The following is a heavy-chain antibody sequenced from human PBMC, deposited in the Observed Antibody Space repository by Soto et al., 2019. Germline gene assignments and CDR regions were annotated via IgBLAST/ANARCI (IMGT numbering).Heavy chain of an antibody. Sequence: GGSLRLSCAASGFTFSSYAMSWVRQAPGKGLEWVSAISGSGGSTYYADSVKGRFTISRDNSKNTLYLQMNSLRAEDTAVYYCAKDVRGDYWYSSGWYPISGMDVWGQGTTVTVSS. CDR2: ISGSGGST. CDR1: GFTFSSYA. V-gene: IGHV3-23*01. CDR3: AKDVRGDYWYSSGWYPISGMDV. D-gene: IGHD6-19*01. J-gene: IGHJ6*02.